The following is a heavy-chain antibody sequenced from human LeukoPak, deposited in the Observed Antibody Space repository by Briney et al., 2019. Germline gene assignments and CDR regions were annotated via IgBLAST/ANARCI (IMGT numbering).Heavy chain of an antibody. Sequence: GGSLRLSCAASGFTFSSYSMNWVRQAPGEGLEWVSSISSSSSSYIYYADSVKGRFTISRDNAKNSLYLQMNSLRAEDTAVYYCARDDIVVVVAKFDYWGQGTLVTVSS. CDR3: ARDDIVVVVAKFDY. CDR2: ISSSSSSYI. V-gene: IGHV3-21*01. D-gene: IGHD2-15*01. CDR1: GFTFSSYS. J-gene: IGHJ4*02.